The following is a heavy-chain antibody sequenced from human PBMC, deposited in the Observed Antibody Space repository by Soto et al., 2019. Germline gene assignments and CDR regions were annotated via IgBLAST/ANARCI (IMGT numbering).Heavy chain of an antibody. Sequence: ASVKVSCKASGYTFTSYYMHWVRQAPGQGLEWMGIINPSGGSTSYAQKFQGRVTMTRDTSTSTVYMELSSLRSEDTAVYYCAREGINYDSSEIRFDYRGQGTLVTVSS. CDR2: INPSGGST. V-gene: IGHV1-46*01. D-gene: IGHD3-22*01. CDR1: GYTFTSYY. CDR3: AREGINYDSSEIRFDY. J-gene: IGHJ4*02.